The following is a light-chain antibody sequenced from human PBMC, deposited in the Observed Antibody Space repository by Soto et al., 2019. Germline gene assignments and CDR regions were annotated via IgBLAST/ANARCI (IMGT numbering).Light chain of an antibody. CDR2: GNS. CDR3: QSYDSSLSAVV. J-gene: IGLJ2*01. CDR1: SSNIGAGYG. V-gene: IGLV1-40*01. Sequence: QSVLTQPPSVSGAPGQRVTISCTGSSSNIGAGYGVHWYQQLPGTAPKLLISGNSNRPSGVPDRFSGSKSGTSASLAITGLRAEDEADYYCQSYDSSLSAVVFGGGTKLTVL.